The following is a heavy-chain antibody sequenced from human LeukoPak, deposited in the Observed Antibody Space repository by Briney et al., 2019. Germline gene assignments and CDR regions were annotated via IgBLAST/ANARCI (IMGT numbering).Heavy chain of an antibody. Sequence: GGSLRLSCAASGFTFSSYGMTWVRQAPGKGLEWVAVIWYDGSNKYYADSVKGRFTISRDNSKNTLYLQMNSLRAEDTAMYYCAREGHQWLLSNWFDPWGQGTLVTVSS. CDR3: AREGHQWLLSNWFDP. CDR1: GFTFSSYG. J-gene: IGHJ5*02. V-gene: IGHV3-33*01. D-gene: IGHD3-22*01. CDR2: IWYDGSNK.